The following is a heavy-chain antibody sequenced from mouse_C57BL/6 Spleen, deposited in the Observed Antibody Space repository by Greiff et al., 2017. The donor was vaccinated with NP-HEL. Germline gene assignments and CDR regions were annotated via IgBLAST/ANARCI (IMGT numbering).Heavy chain of an antibody. Sequence: QVQLQQPGAELVMPGASVKLSCKASGYTFTSYWMHWVKQRPGQGLEWIGEIDPSDSYTNYNQKFKGKSTLTVDKSSSTAYMQLSSLTTEDSAVYYCARQGYDRYAYWGQGTLVTVAA. V-gene: IGHV1-69*01. D-gene: IGHD2-2*01. CDR3: ARQGYDRYAY. J-gene: IGHJ3*01. CDR2: IDPSDSYT. CDR1: GYTFTSYW.